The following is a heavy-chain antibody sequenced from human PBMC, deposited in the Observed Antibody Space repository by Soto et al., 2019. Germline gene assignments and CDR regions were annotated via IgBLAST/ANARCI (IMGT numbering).Heavy chain of an antibody. Sequence: EVQLVESGGGLVQPGGSLRLSCAASGFTVSSNYVSWVRQAPGKGLEWDSVVYSGGSTYYADSVKGRFTSSRDNSKNTLYLQMNSLRAEDTAVYYCAGHSHKDYWGQGTLVTVSS. J-gene: IGHJ4*02. CDR1: GFTVSSNY. CDR3: AGHSHKDY. V-gene: IGHV3-66*04. CDR2: VYSGGST.